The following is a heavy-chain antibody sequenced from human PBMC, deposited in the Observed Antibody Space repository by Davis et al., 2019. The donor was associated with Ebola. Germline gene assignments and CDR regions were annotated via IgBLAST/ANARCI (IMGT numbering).Heavy chain of an antibody. D-gene: IGHD4-11*01. J-gene: IGHJ3*02. Sequence: GESLKISCAASGFTFSSYAMSWVRQAPGKGLEWVSAISGSGGSTYYADSVKGRFTISRDNSKNTLDLQMNSLRAEDTAVYYCAKLPYSTVTTRGAFDIWGQGKMVIVSS. V-gene: IGHV3-23*01. CDR2: ISGSGGST. CDR3: AKLPYSTVTTRGAFDI. CDR1: GFTFSSYA.